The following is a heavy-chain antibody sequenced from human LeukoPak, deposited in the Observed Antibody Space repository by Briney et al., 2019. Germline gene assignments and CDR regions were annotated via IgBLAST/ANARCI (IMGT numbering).Heavy chain of an antibody. CDR3: ARTFDTSGYFYYYDN. J-gene: IGHJ4*02. Sequence: SETLSLTCTVSGGSISSNYWSWIRQPPGKGLEWIGYIHKNVGTNYNPSLKSRVTISLDTSKNQFSLKLSSETAADTAVYYCARTFDTSGYFYYYDNWGQGTLVTVSS. D-gene: IGHD3-22*01. V-gene: IGHV4-59*01. CDR1: GGSISSNY. CDR2: IHKNVGT.